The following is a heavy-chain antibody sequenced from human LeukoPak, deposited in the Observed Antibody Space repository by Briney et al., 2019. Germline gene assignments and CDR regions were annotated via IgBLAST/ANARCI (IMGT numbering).Heavy chain of an antibody. V-gene: IGHV4-59*08. CDR3: ARHRWCSGGSCYSRAFDI. D-gene: IGHD2-15*01. CDR2: IYYSGST. J-gene: IGHJ3*02. Sequence: SETLSLTCTVSGVSISSYYWSWIRQPPGKGLEWIGYIYYSGSTNYNPSLKSRVTISVDTSKNQFSLKLSSVTAADTAVYYCARHRWCSGGSCYSRAFDIWGQGTMVTVSS. CDR1: GVSISSYY.